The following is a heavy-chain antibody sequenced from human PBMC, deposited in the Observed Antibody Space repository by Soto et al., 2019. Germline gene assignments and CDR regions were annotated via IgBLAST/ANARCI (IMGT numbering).Heavy chain of an antibody. Sequence: GGSLRLSCAASGFTFSNAWMSWVRQAPGKGLEWVGRIKSKTDGGTTDYAAPVKGRFTISRDDSKNTLNLQMNSLKTEDTAVYYCTRAGAYYDYIWGSYRSYYFDYWGQGTLVTVSS. CDR3: TRAGAYYDYIWGSYRSYYFDY. CDR2: IKSKTDGGTT. J-gene: IGHJ4*02. V-gene: IGHV3-15*01. D-gene: IGHD3-16*02. CDR1: GFTFSNAW.